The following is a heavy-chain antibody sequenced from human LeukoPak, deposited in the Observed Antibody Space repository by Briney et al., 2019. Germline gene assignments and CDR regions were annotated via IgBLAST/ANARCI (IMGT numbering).Heavy chain of an antibody. Sequence: SETLSLTCTVSGGSISSGGYYWSWIRQHPGKGLEWIGYIYYSGGTFYNPSLKSRVTISVDTSNNQFSLKLSSVTAADTAVYYCARHPQWLVHDAFDIWGQGTMVTVSS. J-gene: IGHJ3*02. D-gene: IGHD6-19*01. CDR3: ARHPQWLVHDAFDI. CDR1: GGSISSGGYY. CDR2: IYYSGGT. V-gene: IGHV4-31*03.